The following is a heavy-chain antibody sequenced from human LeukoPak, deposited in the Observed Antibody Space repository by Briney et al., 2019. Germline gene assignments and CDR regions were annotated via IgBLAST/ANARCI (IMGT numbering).Heavy chain of an antibody. D-gene: IGHD3-10*01. CDR1: GITLSNYG. CDR2: ISGSGGGT. CDR3: AKRGVVIRVILVGFHKEAYYFDS. Sequence: GGSLRLSCAVSGITLSNYGMSWVRQAPGKGLEWVAGISGSGGGTTYADSVKGRFTISRDNSKNTLYLQMNSLRAEDTAVYFCAKRGVVIRVILVGFHKEAYYFDSWGQGALVTASS. J-gene: IGHJ4*02. V-gene: IGHV3-23*01.